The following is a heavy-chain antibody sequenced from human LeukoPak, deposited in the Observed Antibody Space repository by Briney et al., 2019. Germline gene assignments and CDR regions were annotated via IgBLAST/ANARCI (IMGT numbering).Heavy chain of an antibody. CDR1: GGSFSGYY. V-gene: IGHV4-34*01. CDR3: ARDRRYYDFWSGYSLFDY. CDR2: INHSGST. Sequence: PSETLSLTCAVYGGSFSGYYWSWIRQPPGEGLEWIGEINHSGSTNYNPYLKSRVTISVDTSKNQFSLKLSSVTAADTAVYYCARDRRYYDFWSGYSLFDYWGQGTLVTVSS. D-gene: IGHD3-3*01. J-gene: IGHJ4*02.